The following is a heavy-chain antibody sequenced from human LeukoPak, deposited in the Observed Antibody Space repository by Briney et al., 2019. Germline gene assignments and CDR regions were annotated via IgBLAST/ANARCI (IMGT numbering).Heavy chain of an antibody. D-gene: IGHD1-20*01. CDR2: ISSSSTYI. V-gene: IGHV3-21*01. J-gene: IGHJ4*02. CDR3: ARLLVYNSGGEAFDH. Sequence: GGSLRLSCAASGFTFRNYAMNWVRQAPGKGLEWVSFISSSSTYIYYADSVKGRFTISRDNAKNSLYLQMNSLRAEDTAVYYCARLLVYNSGGEAFDHWGQGTLVTVSS. CDR1: GFTFRNYA.